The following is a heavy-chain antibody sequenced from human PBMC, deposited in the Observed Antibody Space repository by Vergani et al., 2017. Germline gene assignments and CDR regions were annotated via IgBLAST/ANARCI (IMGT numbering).Heavy chain of an antibody. CDR3: ARDSIAAANPGYAFDI. V-gene: IGHV1-69*13. J-gene: IGHJ3*02. CDR2: IIPIFGTA. D-gene: IGHD6-13*01. Sequence: QVQLVQSGAEVKKPGASVKVSCKASGYTFTSYGISWVRQAPGQGLEWMGGIIPIFGTANYAQKFQGRVTITADESTSTAYMELSSLRSEDTAVYYCARDSIAAANPGYAFDIWGQGTMVTVSS. CDR1: GYTFTSYG.